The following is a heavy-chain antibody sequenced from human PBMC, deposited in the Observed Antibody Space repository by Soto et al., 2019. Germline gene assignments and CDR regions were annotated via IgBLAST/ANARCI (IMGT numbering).Heavy chain of an antibody. D-gene: IGHD1-26*01. Sequence: PGGSLRLSCAASGFTLSSYGIHWVRQAPCKGLEWVAVISYDGINKYYADSVKGRFTISRDNSKNTLYLQMNSLRAEDTAVYYCAKDTAGVRATRNFDYWGQGTLVTVSS. J-gene: IGHJ4*02. CDR2: ISYDGINK. CDR3: AKDTAGVRATRNFDY. V-gene: IGHV3-30*18. CDR1: GFTLSSYG.